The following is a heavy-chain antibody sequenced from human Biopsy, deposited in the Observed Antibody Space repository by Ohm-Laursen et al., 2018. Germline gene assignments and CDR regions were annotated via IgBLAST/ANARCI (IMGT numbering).Heavy chain of an antibody. D-gene: IGHD3-22*01. V-gene: IGHV4-4*07. CDR1: GGFISTYY. CDR2: IYNTGST. J-gene: IGHJ3*02. Sequence: SDTLSLTCTVSGGFISTYYWNWIRQPAGKALEWIGRIYNTGSTNYNPSLQSRVTMSVDTSKNQFSLKMSSVTAADTAVYYCARDLPYYENSGYGAFDMWGQGTMVTVS. CDR3: ARDLPYYENSGYGAFDM.